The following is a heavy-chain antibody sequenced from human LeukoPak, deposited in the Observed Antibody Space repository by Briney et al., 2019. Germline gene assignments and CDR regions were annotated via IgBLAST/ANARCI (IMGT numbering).Heavy chain of an antibody. CDR1: GGSISSGSYY. D-gene: IGHD3-10*01. J-gene: IGHJ4*02. V-gene: IGHV4-61*02. Sequence: SQTLSLTCTVSGGSISSGSYYWSWIRQPAGKGLEWIGRIYTSGSTNYNPSLKSRVTISVDTSKNQFSLKLSSVTAADTAVYYCARESVGGITMVRGVTPIYFDYWGQGTLVTVSS. CDR2: IYTSGST. CDR3: ARESVGGITMVRGVTPIYFDY.